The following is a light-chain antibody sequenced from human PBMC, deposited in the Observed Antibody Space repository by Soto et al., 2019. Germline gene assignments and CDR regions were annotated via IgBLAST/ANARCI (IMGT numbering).Light chain of an antibody. CDR2: SAS. Sequence: IQMTQSPSSLSASVGDRVTVNCRTSENSASYVSWFQQRPGKAPNLLIYSASTLHTGVPSRFSASGSGTDFSLTITSLQPEDFATYYCQQSYGSPYTFGQGTKLEIK. V-gene: IGKV1-39*01. CDR1: ENSASY. CDR3: QQSYGSPYT. J-gene: IGKJ2*01.